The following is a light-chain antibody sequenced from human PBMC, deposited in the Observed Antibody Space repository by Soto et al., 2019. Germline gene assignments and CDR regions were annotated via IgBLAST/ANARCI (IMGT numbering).Light chain of an antibody. CDR3: QLANRLPIP. CDR2: AAS. Sequence: DIQMTQSPSSVSASVGDRVTITCRASQSISSWLAWYQQKPGKAPKLMIYAASSLQSRVPSRFSGSGSRGEFTLTSRSLQSEYFATYECQLANRLPIPFGEETRLEIK. J-gene: IGKJ5*01. CDR1: QSISSW. V-gene: IGKV1-12*01.